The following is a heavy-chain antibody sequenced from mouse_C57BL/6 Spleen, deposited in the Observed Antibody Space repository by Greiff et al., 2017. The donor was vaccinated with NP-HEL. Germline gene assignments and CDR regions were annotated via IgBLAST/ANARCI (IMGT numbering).Heavy chain of an antibody. V-gene: IGHV1-19*01. CDR1: GYTFTDYY. Sequence: EVQLKQSGPVLVKPGASVKMSCKASGYTFTDYYMNWVKQSHGKSLEWIGVINPYNGGTSYNQKFKGKATLTVDKSSSTAYMELNSLTSEDSAVYYCARSEDYDEDGLWYFDVWGTGTTVTVSS. CDR2: INPYNGGT. CDR3: ARSEDYDEDGLWYFDV. J-gene: IGHJ1*03. D-gene: IGHD2-4*01.